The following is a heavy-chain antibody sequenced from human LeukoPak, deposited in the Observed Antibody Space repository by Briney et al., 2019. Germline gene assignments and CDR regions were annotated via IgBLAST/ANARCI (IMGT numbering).Heavy chain of an antibody. D-gene: IGHD3-16*01. CDR1: GYTFTSYY. J-gene: IGHJ4*02. CDR3: ASHSGLYGGYVDY. CDR2: INPSGGST. V-gene: IGHV1-46*01. Sequence: ASVKVSCKASGYTFTSYYMHWVRQAPGQGLEWMGIINPSGGSTSYAQKFQGRVTMTRDTSTSTAYMELSSPRSEDTAVYYCASHSGLYGGYVDYWGQGTLVTVSS.